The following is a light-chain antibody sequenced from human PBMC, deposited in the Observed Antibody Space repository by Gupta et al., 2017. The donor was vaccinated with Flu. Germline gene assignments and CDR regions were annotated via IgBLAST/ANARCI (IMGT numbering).Light chain of an antibody. V-gene: IGLV1-47*02. J-gene: IGLJ2*01. CDR2: SGD. Sequence: VTIASSGSSTNIGSNYVSWYQQIPGQAPKLLISSGDQRPSGVPDRFSGSNSGATASLAISRLRSEDEADYYCAACDESRSGYLVFGGGTKLTVL. CDR1: STNIGSNY. CDR3: AACDESRSGYLV.